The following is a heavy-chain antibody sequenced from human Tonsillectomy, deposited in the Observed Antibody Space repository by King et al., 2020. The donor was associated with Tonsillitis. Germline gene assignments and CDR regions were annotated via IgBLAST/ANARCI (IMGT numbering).Heavy chain of an antibody. V-gene: IGHV2-70*04. D-gene: IGHD3-22*01. CDR3: ARGGIGVTGMKELGGSIEYYFDH. CDR1: GFSLSTSGMR. J-gene: IGHJ4*02. CDR2: IDWDDDK. Sequence: VTLKESGPALVKPTQTLTLTCTFSGFSLSTSGMRVSWIRQPPGKALEWLARIDWDDDKFYSTALKTRLNISKDTPKNQVVLTMTNMDPVDTATYYCARGGIGVTGMKELGGSIEYYFDHWGQGTLVSVSS.